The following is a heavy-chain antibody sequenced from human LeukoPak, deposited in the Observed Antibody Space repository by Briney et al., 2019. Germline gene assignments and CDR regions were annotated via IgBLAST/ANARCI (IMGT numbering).Heavy chain of an antibody. J-gene: IGHJ4*02. CDR1: GFTFSSYA. Sequence: GGSLRLSCAASGFTFSSYAMSWVRQAPGKGLGWVSAISGSGGDTYYADSVKGRFTISRDNSKNTLYLQMNSLRAEDTAVYYCAKDLVVAGSDAFDYWGQGTLVTVSS. D-gene: IGHD6-19*01. V-gene: IGHV3-23*01. CDR3: AKDLVVAGSDAFDY. CDR2: ISGSGGDT.